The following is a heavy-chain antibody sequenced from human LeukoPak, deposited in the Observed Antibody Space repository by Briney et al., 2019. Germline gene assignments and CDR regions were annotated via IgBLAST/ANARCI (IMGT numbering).Heavy chain of an antibody. V-gene: IGHV3-30-3*01. Sequence: GGSLRLSCAASGFTFSSYAMHWVRQAPGKGLEGVAVISYDGSNKYYADSVKGRFTISRDNSKNTLYLQMNSLRAEDTAVYYCARDLWAAAELYYYYYGMDVWGQGTTVTVSS. CDR3: ARDLWAAAELYYYYYGMDV. CDR2: ISYDGSNK. CDR1: GFTFSSYA. J-gene: IGHJ6*02. D-gene: IGHD6-13*01.